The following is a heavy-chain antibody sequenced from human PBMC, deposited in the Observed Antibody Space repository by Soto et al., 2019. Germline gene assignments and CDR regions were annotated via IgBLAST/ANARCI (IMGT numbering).Heavy chain of an antibody. J-gene: IGHJ6*02. Sequence: GGSLRLSCAASGFTFSDWYMSWIRQAPGKGLEWVSYISPSGDYANYADSVKGRFTISRDSAKNSLYLQMNSLRVEDMAVYFCARGHWKMDVWGQGTSVTVSS. V-gene: IGHV3-11*06. CDR2: ISPSGDYA. CDR1: GFTFSDWY. CDR3: ARGHWKMDV. D-gene: IGHD1-1*01.